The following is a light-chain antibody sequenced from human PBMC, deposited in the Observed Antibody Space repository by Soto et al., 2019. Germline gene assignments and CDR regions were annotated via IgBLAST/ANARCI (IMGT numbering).Light chain of an antibody. CDR2: LEGSGSY. J-gene: IGLJ3*02. CDR3: ETWDSNSRV. Sequence: QLVLTQSPSASASLGSSVKLTCTLSSGHSSNIITWHQQQPGKAPRYLMRLEGSGSYNKGSGVPDRFSGSSSGADRYLTISNLQSEDEADYYCETWDSNSRVFGGGTKVTVL. V-gene: IGLV4-60*03. CDR1: SGHSSNI.